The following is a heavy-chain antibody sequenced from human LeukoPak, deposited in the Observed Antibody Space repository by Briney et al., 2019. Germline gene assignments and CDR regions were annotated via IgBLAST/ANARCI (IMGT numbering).Heavy chain of an antibody. CDR3: ARASGWLNY. V-gene: IGHV4-30-4*07. J-gene: IGHJ4*02. CDR1: GGSISSGGYS. D-gene: IGHD6-19*01. CDR2: IYNSGST. Sequence: PSETLSLTCAVSGGSISSGGYSWNWIRQPPGKGLEWIGYIYNSGSTSYNPSLKSRVTMSVDTSKNQFSLKLSSVTAADTAVYYCARASGWLNYWGQGTLVTVSS.